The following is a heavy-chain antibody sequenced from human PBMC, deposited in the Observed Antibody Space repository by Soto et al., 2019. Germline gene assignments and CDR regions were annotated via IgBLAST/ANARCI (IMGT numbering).Heavy chain of an antibody. V-gene: IGHV4-34*01. CDR1: GGSFSGYY. D-gene: IGHD4-17*01. CDR3: ARGRAAVTTGFDY. CDR2: INHSGST. Sequence: SETLSLTCAVYGGSFSGYYCSWIRQPPGKGLEWIGEINHSGSTNYNPSLKSRVTISVDTSKNQFSLKLSSVTAADTAVYYCARGRAAVTTGFDYWGQGTLVTVS. J-gene: IGHJ4*02.